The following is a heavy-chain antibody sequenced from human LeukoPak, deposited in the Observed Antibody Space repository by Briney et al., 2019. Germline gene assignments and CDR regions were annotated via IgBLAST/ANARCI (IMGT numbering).Heavy chain of an antibody. V-gene: IGHV3-23*01. CDR1: GFTFSSYA. CDR3: AKDPPAAAGILPNWFDP. CDR2: ISGSGGST. J-gene: IGHJ5*02. Sequence: PGGSLRLSCAASGFTFSSYAMSWVRQAPGKGLEWVSAISGSGGSTYYADSVKGRFTISRDNSKNTLYLQMNSLRAEDTAVYYWAKDPPAAAGILPNWFDPWGQGTLVTVSS. D-gene: IGHD6-13*01.